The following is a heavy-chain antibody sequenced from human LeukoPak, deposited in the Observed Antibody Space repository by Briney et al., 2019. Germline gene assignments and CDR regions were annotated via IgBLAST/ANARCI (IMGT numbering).Heavy chain of an antibody. CDR3: ARDRTYYDFWSGYFSAPNYFDY. CDR1: GFTFSSYS. J-gene: IGHJ4*02. Sequence: GGSLRLSCAASGFTFSSYSMNWVRQAPGKGLEWVSYISSSSSTIYYADSVKGRFTISRDNAKNSLYLQMNSLRAEDTAVYYCARDRTYYDFWSGYFSAPNYFDYWGQGALVTVSS. CDR2: ISSSSSTI. D-gene: IGHD3-3*01. V-gene: IGHV3-48*01.